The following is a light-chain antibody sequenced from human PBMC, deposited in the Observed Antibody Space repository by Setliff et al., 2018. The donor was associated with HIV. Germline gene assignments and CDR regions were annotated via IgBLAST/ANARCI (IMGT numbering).Light chain of an antibody. Sequence: QSALTQPSSVSGSPGQSITISCTGTSSDVGRYNLVSWYQQHPGKAPKLVIYDVSKRPSGVSNRFSGSKSGNTASLTISGLQAEDESDYFCCSYAGGSTYVFGTGTKVTVL. CDR2: DVS. J-gene: IGLJ1*01. V-gene: IGLV2-23*02. CDR1: SSDVGRYNL. CDR3: CSYAGGSTYV.